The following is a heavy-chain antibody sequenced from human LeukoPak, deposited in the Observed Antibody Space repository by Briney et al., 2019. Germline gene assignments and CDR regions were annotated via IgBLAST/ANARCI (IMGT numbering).Heavy chain of an antibody. V-gene: IGHV3-23*01. D-gene: IGHD3-16*01. CDR1: GITLSNYG. Sequence: PGGSLRLSCAVSGITLSNYGMSWVRQAPGKGLEWVAGISGSGGSTNYADSVKGRFTISRDNAKNSLYLQMNSLRAEDTAVYYCARDWGGWAESVGDYGGQGTLVTVSS. CDR3: ARDWGGWAESVGDY. CDR2: ISGSGGST. J-gene: IGHJ4*02.